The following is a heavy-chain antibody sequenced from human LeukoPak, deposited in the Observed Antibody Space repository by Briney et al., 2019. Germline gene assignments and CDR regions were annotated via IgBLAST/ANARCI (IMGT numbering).Heavy chain of an antibody. CDR2: INHSGST. CDR1: GVSFSGYY. D-gene: IGHD3-22*01. V-gene: IGHV4-34*01. CDR3: ARTKYYYDSSGYYDTSVGDYYYMDV. Sequence: TSETLSLTCAVYGVSFSGYYWSWLRQPPGKGLEWIGEINHSGSTNYNPSLKSRVTISVDTSKNQFSLKLSSVTAADTAVYYCARTKYYYDSSGYYDTSVGDYYYMDVWGKGTTVTVSS. J-gene: IGHJ6*03.